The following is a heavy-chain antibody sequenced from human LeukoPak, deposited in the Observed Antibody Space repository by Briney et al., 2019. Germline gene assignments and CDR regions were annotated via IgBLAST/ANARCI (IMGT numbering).Heavy chain of an antibody. J-gene: IGHJ2*01. Sequence: ASVKVSCKASGYTFTGYYMHWVRQAPGQGLEWMGWINPNSGGTNYAQKFQGRVTMTRDTSTSTVYMELSSLRSEDTAVYYCARGSGLQRYFDLWGRGTLDTVSS. CDR2: INPNSGGT. D-gene: IGHD2-15*01. V-gene: IGHV1-2*02. CDR1: GYTFTGYY. CDR3: ARGSGLQRYFDL.